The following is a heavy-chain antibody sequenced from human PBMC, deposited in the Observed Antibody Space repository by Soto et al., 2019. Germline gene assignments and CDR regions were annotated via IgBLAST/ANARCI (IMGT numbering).Heavy chain of an antibody. Sequence: PSETLSLTCTVSGGSISIGGYYWSWIRHHPGKGLEWIGYIYYSGSTYYNPSLKSRVTISVDTSKNQFSLKLSSVTAADTAVYYCARAYGSGYMDVWGQGTTVTVSS. V-gene: IGHV4-31*03. D-gene: IGHD3-10*01. CDR2: IYYSGST. CDR3: ARAYGSGYMDV. CDR1: GGSISIGGYY. J-gene: IGHJ6*02.